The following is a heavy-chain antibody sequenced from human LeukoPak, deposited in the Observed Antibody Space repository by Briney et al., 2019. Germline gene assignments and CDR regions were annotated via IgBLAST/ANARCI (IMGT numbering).Heavy chain of an antibody. CDR3: ARGRFGGSRAFDY. D-gene: IGHD3-3*01. CDR1: GGSISSSNW. Sequence: PSETLSLTCAVSGGSISSSNWWSWVRQPPGKGLEWIGEIYHSGSTNYNPSLKSRVTISVDKSKNQFSLKLSSVTAADTAVYYCARGRFGGSRAFDYWGQGTLVTVSS. J-gene: IGHJ4*02. V-gene: IGHV4-4*02. CDR2: IYHSGST.